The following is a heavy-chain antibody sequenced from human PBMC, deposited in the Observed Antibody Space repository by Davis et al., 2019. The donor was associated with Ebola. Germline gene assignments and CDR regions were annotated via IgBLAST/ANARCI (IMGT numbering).Heavy chain of an antibody. D-gene: IGHD3-3*01. CDR3: ARDDNYDFWSGYLDY. J-gene: IGHJ4*02. V-gene: IGHV3-7*01. CDR1: GFTFSSYW. CDR2: IKQDGSEK. Sequence: GGSLRLSCAASGFTFSSYWMSWVRQVPGKGLEWVANIKQDGSEKYYVDSVKGRFTISRDNAKNSLYLQMNSLRAEDTAVYYCARDDNYDFWSGYLDYWGQGTLVTVSS.